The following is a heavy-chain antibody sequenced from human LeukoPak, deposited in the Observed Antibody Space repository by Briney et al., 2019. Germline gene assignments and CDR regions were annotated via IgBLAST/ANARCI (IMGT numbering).Heavy chain of an antibody. D-gene: IGHD1-26*01. J-gene: IGHJ4*02. CDR1: GYTLTELS. Sequence: ASVKVSCKVSGYTLTELSMHWVRQAPGKGLEWMGGFDPEDGETIYAQKFQGRVTMTEDTSTDTACMELSSLRSEDTAVYYCATGIVGVYYFDYWGQGTLVTVSS. CDR3: ATGIVGVYYFDY. CDR2: FDPEDGET. V-gene: IGHV1-24*01.